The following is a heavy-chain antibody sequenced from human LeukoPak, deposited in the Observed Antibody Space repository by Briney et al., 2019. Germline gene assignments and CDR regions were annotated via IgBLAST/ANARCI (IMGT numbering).Heavy chain of an antibody. CDR3: VVVAAATHRYQFGAFDI. CDR1: GYTFTGYY. D-gene: IGHD2-15*01. J-gene: IGHJ3*02. CDR2: IDPNSGGT. Sequence: ASVKVSCKASGYTFTGYYMHWVRQAPGQGLEWMGWIDPNSGGTNYAQKFQGRVTMTRDTSITTAYMELNRLRSDDTAVYYCVVVAAATHRYQFGAFDIWGQGTMVTVSS. V-gene: IGHV1-2*02.